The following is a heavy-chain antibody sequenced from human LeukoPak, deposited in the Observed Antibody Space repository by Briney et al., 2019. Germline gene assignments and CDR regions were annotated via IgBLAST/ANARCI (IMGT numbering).Heavy chain of an antibody. CDR1: GDSISSAYY. V-gene: IGHV4-38-2*01. J-gene: IGHJ5*02. Sequence: SETLSLTCAVSGDSISSAYYWGWIRQPPGKGLEWIAGFYHSGITYYNPSLKSRVTISVDTSKNQFSLKLSSVTAADTAVYDCARTPVGAAAGIGWFDPWGQGTLVTVSS. CDR2: FYHSGIT. D-gene: IGHD6-13*01. CDR3: ARTPVGAAAGIGWFDP.